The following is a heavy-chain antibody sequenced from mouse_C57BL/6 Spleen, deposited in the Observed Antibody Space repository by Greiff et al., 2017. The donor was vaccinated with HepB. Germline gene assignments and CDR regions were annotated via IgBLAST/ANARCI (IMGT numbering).Heavy chain of an antibody. CDR1: GFTFSSYG. J-gene: IGHJ2*01. CDR2: ISSGGSYT. CDR3: DRHGSVVDY. D-gene: IGHD1-1*01. Sequence: VQLQESGGDLVKPGGSLKLSCAASGFTFSSYGMSWVRQTPDKRLEWVATISSGGSYTYYPDSVKGRFTISRDNAKNTLYLQMSSLKSEDTAMYYCDRHGSVVDYWGQGTTLTVSS. V-gene: IGHV5-6*01.